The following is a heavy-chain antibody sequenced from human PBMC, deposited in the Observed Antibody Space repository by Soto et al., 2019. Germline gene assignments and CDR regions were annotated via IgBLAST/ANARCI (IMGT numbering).Heavy chain of an antibody. CDR2: ISYSGNT. D-gene: IGHD2-15*01. Sequence: PSETLLLTCPVSGVPSGGGYWVRLRTPTGKGLEWIGYISYSGNTNYNPSLKSRVTMSVDTPKNQFSLRLSSVTTADTAVYYCAGLRGYAGSPIDYWGQATRVTLSA. CDR3: AGLRGYAGSPIDY. J-gene: IGHJ4*02. CDR1: GVPSGGGY. V-gene: IGHV4-59*01.